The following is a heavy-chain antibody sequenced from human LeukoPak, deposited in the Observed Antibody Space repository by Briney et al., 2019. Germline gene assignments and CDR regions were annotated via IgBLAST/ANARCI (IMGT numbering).Heavy chain of an antibody. Sequence: PGGSLRLSCAASGFTFSDAWMIWVRQAPGKGLEWVGRITSKTDGETTDYAAPVKGRFTISRDDSKYMLYLQMNSLKSEDTALYYCFSSGCLCWGQGTLVTVSS. CDR2: ITSKTDGETT. D-gene: IGHD6-19*01. J-gene: IGHJ4*02. CDR1: GFTFSDAW. CDR3: FSSGCLC. V-gene: IGHV3-15*01.